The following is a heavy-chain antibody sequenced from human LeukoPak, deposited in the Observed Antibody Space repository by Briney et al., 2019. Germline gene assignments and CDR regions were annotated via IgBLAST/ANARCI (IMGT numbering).Heavy chain of an antibody. D-gene: IGHD3-22*01. V-gene: IGHV4-39*07. CDR2: IYYSGST. J-gene: IGHJ4*02. CDR1: GGSISSSSYY. CDR3: ASLGDSSGYYEVDY. Sequence: SETLSLTCTVSGGSISSSSYYWGWIRQPPGKGLEWIGSIYYSGSTYYNPSLKSRVTISVDTSKNQFSLKLSSVTAADTAVYYCASLGDSSGYYEVDYWGQGTLVTVSS.